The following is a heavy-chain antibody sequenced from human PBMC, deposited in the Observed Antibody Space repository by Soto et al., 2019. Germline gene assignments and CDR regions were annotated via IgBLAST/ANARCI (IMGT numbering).Heavy chain of an antibody. CDR1: GLFICSGDYY. Sequence: TLSLTCTVSGLFICSGDYYLGCIRPSPGKGLEWIGYIYYTGSTYYNPSLKSRVTISVDTSKNQFSLKLSSVTAADTAMYYCARGGSSSWQGVSWLDTWGQGTLVTVST. D-gene: IGHD6-13*01. V-gene: IGHV4-30-4*01. CDR2: IYYTGST. J-gene: IGHJ5*02. CDR3: ARGGSSSWQGVSWLDT.